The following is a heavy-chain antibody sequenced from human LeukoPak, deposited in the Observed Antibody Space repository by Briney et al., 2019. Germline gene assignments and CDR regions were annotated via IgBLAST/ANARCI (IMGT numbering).Heavy chain of an antibody. CDR1: GGSISSGDYY. CDR2: IYYSGST. J-gene: IGHJ3*02. V-gene: IGHV4-30-4*02. CDR3: ASHSGSYYSDAFDI. D-gene: IGHD1-26*01. Sequence: PSETLSLTCTVSGGSISSGDYYWSWIRQPPGKGLEWIGYIYYSGSTYYNPSLKSRVTISVDTSKNQFSLKLSSVTAADTAVYYCASHSGSYYSDAFDIWGQGTMVTVSS.